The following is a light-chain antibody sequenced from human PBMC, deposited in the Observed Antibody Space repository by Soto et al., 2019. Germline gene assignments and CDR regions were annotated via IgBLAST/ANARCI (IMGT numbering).Light chain of an antibody. V-gene: IGKV3-20*01. CDR3: QQYGSSRWT. CDR1: QSVSSSY. CDR2: GAS. J-gene: IGKJ1*01. Sequence: EIVLTQSPCTLSLSPGERATLSCRASQSVSSSYLAWYQQKPGQAPRLLIYGASSRATGIPDRFSGSGSGTDFTLTISRLEPEDFAVYYCQQYGSSRWTFGQGTK.